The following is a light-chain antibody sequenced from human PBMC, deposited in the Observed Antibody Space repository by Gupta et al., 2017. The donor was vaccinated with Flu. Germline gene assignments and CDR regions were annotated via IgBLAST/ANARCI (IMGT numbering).Light chain of an antibody. Sequence: DIQMTQSPPTLSASIGDTGTITCRASQSISSWLAWYQQKPGRAPRLLMYKGSSLDSGVPSRFIGSGFWTYFTLSITGLQPDEFATYYCQQDDSSPFTLGRGTKVEI. CDR2: KGS. J-gene: IGKJ4*01. CDR3: QQDDSSPFT. CDR1: QSISSW. V-gene: IGKV1-5*03.